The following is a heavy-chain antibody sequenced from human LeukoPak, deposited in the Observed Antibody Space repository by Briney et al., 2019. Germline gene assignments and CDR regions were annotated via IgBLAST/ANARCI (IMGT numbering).Heavy chain of an antibody. Sequence: GGSLRLSCAASGFTFSSYDMHWVRQATGKGLEWVSAIGTAGDTYYPGSVKGRFTISRENAKNSLYLQMNSLRAGDTAVYYCARGGQVDTAMVKDWFDPWGQGTLVTVSS. CDR1: GFTFSSYD. CDR2: IGTAGDT. V-gene: IGHV3-13*01. J-gene: IGHJ5*02. D-gene: IGHD5-18*01. CDR3: ARGGQVDTAMVKDWFDP.